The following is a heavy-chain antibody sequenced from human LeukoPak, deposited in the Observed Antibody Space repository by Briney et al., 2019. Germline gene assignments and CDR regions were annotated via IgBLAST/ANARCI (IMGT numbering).Heavy chain of an antibody. J-gene: IGHJ4*02. D-gene: IGHD4-17*01. V-gene: IGHV4-34*01. Sequence: MPSETLSLTCAVYGGSFSGYYWSWIRQPPGKGLEWIGEINHSGSTNYNPSLKSRVTISVDTSKNQFSLKLSSVTAADTAVYYCASHTAYYFDYWSQGTLVTVSS. CDR2: INHSGST. CDR3: ASHTAYYFDY. CDR1: GGSFSGYY.